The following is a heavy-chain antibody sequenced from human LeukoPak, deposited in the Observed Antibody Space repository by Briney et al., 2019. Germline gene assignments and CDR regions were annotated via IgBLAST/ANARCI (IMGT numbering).Heavy chain of an antibody. D-gene: IGHD6-13*01. CDR3: ASATVYSSSWYRFYFDY. Sequence: PSETLSLTCTVSGGSISSYYWSWIRQPPGKGLEWIGYIYYSGSTNYNPSLKSRVTISVDTSKNQFSLKLNSVTAADTAVYYCASATVYSSSWYRFYFDYWGQGTLVTVSS. V-gene: IGHV4-59*08. J-gene: IGHJ4*02. CDR1: GGSISSYY. CDR2: IYYSGST.